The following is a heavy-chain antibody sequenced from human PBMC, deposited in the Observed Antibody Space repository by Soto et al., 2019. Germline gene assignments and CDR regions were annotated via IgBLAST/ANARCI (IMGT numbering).Heavy chain of an antibody. CDR3: ARVRLGLLWFGESDTNFDY. D-gene: IGHD3-10*01. J-gene: IGHJ4*02. CDR2: ISYDGSNK. CDR1: GFTFSSYA. V-gene: IGHV3-30-3*01. Sequence: QVQLVESGGGVVQPGRSLRLSCAASGFTFSSYAMHWVRQAPGKGLEWVAVISYDGSNKYYADSVKGRFTISRDNSKNTLYLQMNSLRAEDTAVYYCARVRLGLLWFGESDTNFDYWGQGTLVTVSS.